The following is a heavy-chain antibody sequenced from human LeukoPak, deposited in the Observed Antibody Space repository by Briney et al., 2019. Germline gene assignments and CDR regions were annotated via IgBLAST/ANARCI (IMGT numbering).Heavy chain of an antibody. D-gene: IGHD3-10*01. CDR2: ISGSGGST. V-gene: IGHV3-23*01. CDR1: GFTFSSYA. Sequence: GGSLRLSCAASGFTFSSYAMSWVRQAPGKGLEWVSAISGSGGSTYYADSVKGRFTISRDNSKNTLYLQMNSLRAEDTAVYYCAKDPRASKLKYYYGSGSFPSWGQGTLVTVSS. J-gene: IGHJ4*02. CDR3: AKDPRASKLKYYYGSGSFPS.